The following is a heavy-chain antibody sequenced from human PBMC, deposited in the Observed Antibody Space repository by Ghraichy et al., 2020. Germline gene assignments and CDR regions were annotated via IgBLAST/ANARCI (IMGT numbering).Heavy chain of an antibody. D-gene: IGHD6-19*01. CDR2: IRYKDNGDTT. CDR1: GFTVSDHF. CDR3: ARSSGWYFALEI. Sequence: GESLNISCAASGFTVSDHFMDWVRQAPGKGLEWVGRIRYKDNGDTTDYAASVKGRFIISRDDSKNSMYVQMNSLKNEDTAVYYCARSSGWYFALEIWGPGTMVTVSA. J-gene: IGHJ3*02. V-gene: IGHV3-72*01.